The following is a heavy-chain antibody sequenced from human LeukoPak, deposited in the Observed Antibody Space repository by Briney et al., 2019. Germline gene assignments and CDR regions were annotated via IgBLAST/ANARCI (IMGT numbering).Heavy chain of an antibody. CDR2: IYTSGST. J-gene: IGHJ3*02. CDR3: ARSDGYGLVGI. V-gene: IGHV4-4*08. CDR1: GGSISSYY. D-gene: IGHD5-18*01. Sequence: ETLSLTCTVPGGSISSYYWSWIRQPPGKGLEWIGYIYTSGSTNYNPSLKSRVTISVDTSKNHFSLTLSSVTAADTAVYYCARSDGYGLVGIWGQGTMVTVSS.